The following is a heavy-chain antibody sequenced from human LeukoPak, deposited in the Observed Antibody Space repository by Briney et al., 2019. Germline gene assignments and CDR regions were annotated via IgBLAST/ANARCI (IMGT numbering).Heavy chain of an antibody. CDR1: GFIFSSYA. D-gene: IGHD6-19*01. CDR2: ISGSGGST. Sequence: PGGSLRLSCAASGFIFSSYAMRWVRQAPGKGLEWVSGISGSGGSTYYADSVKGRFTNSRDNSKNTLYLQMNSLRAEDTAVYYCAKKRVAVAGTHYFDYWGQGTLVTVSS. J-gene: IGHJ4*02. V-gene: IGHV3-23*01. CDR3: AKKRVAVAGTHYFDY.